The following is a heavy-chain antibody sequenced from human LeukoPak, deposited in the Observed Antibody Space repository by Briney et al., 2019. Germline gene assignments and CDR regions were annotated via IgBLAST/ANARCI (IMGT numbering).Heavy chain of an antibody. D-gene: IGHD3-3*01. CDR2: IYYSGST. Sequence: SETLYLTCTVSGGSISSYYWSWIRQPPGKGLEWIGYIYYSGSTNYNPSLKSRVTISVDTSKNQFSLKLSSVTAADTAVYYCARHVTIFGVVTHFDYWGQGTLVAVSS. CDR1: GGSISSYY. V-gene: IGHV4-59*08. J-gene: IGHJ4*02. CDR3: ARHVTIFGVVTHFDY.